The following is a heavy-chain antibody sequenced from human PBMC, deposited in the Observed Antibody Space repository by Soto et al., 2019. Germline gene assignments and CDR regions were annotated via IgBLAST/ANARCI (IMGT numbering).Heavy chain of an antibody. J-gene: IGHJ4*02. D-gene: IGHD5-12*01. Sequence: EVQLLESGGGLVQPGGSLRLSCAASGFIFTNYAMSWVRQAPGEGLEWVSAITRDGTIYYTDSVKCRFTISRDNSRTTVYLQMNSFRAEDTAISYCAKEPYEGSYGDSCGQGTLVTVSS. CDR2: ITRDGTI. CDR1: GFIFTNYA. V-gene: IGHV3-23*01. CDR3: AKEPYEGSYGDS.